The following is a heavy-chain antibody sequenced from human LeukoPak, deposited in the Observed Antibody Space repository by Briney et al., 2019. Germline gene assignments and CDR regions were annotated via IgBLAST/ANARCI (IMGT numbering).Heavy chain of an antibody. V-gene: IGHV1-18*01. J-gene: IGHJ6*04. CDR2: ISAYNGNT. Sequence: ASVKVSCKASGYTFTSYGISWVRQAPRQRREWMGWISAYNGNTNSAQKLQGRVTMTTDTSTSTAYMELRSLRSDDTAVYYCARGPYDFWSGYYGDYGDVWGKGTTVTVSS. D-gene: IGHD3-3*01. CDR1: GYTFTSYG. CDR3: ARGPYDFWSGYYGDYGDV.